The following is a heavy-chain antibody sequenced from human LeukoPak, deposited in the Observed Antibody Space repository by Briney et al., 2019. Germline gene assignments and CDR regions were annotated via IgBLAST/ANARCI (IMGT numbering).Heavy chain of an antibody. CDR3: ARDDCSGGSCLTTPYFDY. Sequence: GESLKISCKGSGYSFTSYWIGWVRQMPGKGLEWMGIIYPGDSDTRYSPSFQGQVTISADKSISTAYLQWSSLKASDTAMYYCARDDCSGGSCLTTPYFDYWGQGTLVTVSS. D-gene: IGHD2-15*01. CDR2: IYPGDSDT. J-gene: IGHJ4*02. CDR1: GYSFTSYW. V-gene: IGHV5-51*01.